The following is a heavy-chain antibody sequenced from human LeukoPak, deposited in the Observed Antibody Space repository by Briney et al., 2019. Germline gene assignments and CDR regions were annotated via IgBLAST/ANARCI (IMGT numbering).Heavy chain of an antibody. CDR3: VRASVDSGGAFDV. Sequence: PSETLSLTCTVSGVSISSGDYYWSWIRQPPGKGLEWIGYIYYSGSTYYNPSLKSRVTISVDTSKNQFSLKLSSVTAADTATYYCVRASVDSGGAFDVWGQGTVVTVSS. J-gene: IGHJ3*01. CDR2: IYYSGST. CDR1: GVSISSGDYY. D-gene: IGHD5-12*01. V-gene: IGHV4-30-4*01.